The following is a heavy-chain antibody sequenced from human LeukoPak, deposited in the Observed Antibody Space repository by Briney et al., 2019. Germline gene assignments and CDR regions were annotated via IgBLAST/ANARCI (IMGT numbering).Heavy chain of an antibody. J-gene: IGHJ6*03. CDR1: GGSISSGSYY. Sequence: PSETLSLTCTVSGGSISSGSYYWSWIRQPAGKGLEWIGRIYTSGSTNYNPSLKSRDTISVDTSKNQFSLKLSSVTAADTAVYYCARYYDSSGYYYYYMDVWGKGTTVTVSS. D-gene: IGHD3-22*01. CDR2: IYTSGST. V-gene: IGHV4-61*02. CDR3: ARYYDSSGYYYYYMDV.